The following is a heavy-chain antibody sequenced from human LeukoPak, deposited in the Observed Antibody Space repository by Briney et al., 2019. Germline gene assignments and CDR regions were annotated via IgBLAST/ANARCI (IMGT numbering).Heavy chain of an antibody. V-gene: IGHV3-30*18. CDR1: GFTFSSYG. CDR3: AKDPDGGDYAATFDY. J-gene: IGHJ4*02. Sequence: PGGSLRLSCAASGFTFSSYGMHWVRQAPGKGLEWVAVISYDGSNKYYADSVKGRFTISRDNSKNTLYLQMNSLRAEDTAVYYCAKDPDGGDYAATFDYWGQGTLVTVSS. D-gene: IGHD4-17*01. CDR2: ISYDGSNK.